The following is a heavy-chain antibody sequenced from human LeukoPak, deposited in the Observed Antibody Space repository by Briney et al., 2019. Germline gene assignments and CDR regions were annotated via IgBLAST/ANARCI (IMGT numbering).Heavy chain of an antibody. D-gene: IGHD6-19*01. CDR1: GVSISSYD. Sequence: GSLRLTCVASGVSISSYDMSWIRQAPGKGLEWVSGISGSGVSAYYGDSVKGRFTTARDNSKNTLYLQMNSLRAEDTAVYYCANRRSGSSGWFPFDYWGQGTLVTVSS. V-gene: IGHV3-23*01. J-gene: IGHJ4*02. CDR2: ISGSGVSA. CDR3: ANRRSGSSGWFPFDY.